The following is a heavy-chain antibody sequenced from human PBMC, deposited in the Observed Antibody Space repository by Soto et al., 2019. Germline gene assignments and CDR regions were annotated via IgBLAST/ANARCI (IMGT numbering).Heavy chain of an antibody. D-gene: IGHD6-13*01. J-gene: IGHJ5*02. V-gene: IGHV1-2*04. CDR2: INPNSGGT. Sequence: ASVKVSCKASGYTFTGYYMHWVRQAPGQGLEWMGWINPNSGGTNYAQKFQGWVTMTRDTSISTAYMELSRLRSDDTAVYYCASEGVAGYSSSWYDPRYNWFDPWGQGTLVTVSS. CDR3: ASEGVAGYSSSWYDPRYNWFDP. CDR1: GYTFTGYY.